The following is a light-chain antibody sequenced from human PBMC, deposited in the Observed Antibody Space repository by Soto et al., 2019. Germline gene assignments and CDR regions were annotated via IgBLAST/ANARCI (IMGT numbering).Light chain of an antibody. CDR3: QQSENGPLT. V-gene: IGKV1-33*01. CDR2: DAS. CDR1: QGINKY. Sequence: DIQMTQSPSSLSASVGDRITITCQASQGINKYLNWYQQKLGKAPKLLIYDASNLQRGVPSRFSGSGSGTHFSLSISSLQPEDIATYYCQQSENGPLTFGGGTKVEIK. J-gene: IGKJ4*01.